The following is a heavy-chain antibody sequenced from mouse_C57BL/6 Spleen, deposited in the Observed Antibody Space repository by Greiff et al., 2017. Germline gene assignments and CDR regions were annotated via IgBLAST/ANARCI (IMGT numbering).Heavy chain of an antibody. CDR2: INPNNGGT. V-gene: IGHV1-26*01. Sequence: VQLQQSGPELVKPGASVKISCKASGYTFTDYYMNWVKQSNGKSLEWIGDINPNNGGTSYNQKFKGKATLTVDKSSSTAYMELRSLTSEDSAVYYCSRSRFYDYAAGLNDYWGQGTTLTVSS. CDR1: GYTFTDYY. CDR3: SRSRFYDYAAGLNDY. D-gene: IGHD2-4*01. J-gene: IGHJ2*01.